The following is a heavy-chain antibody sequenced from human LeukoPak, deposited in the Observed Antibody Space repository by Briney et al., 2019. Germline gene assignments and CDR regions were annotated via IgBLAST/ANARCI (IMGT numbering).Heavy chain of an antibody. J-gene: IGHJ4*02. D-gene: IGHD3-10*01. CDR3: ARARLYYGSGLFDY. Sequence: SETLSLTCTVSGGSISSYYWSWIRQPPGKGLEWIGYIYYSGSTNYNPSLKSRVTISVDTSKNQFSLKLSSVTAADTAVYYCARARLYYGSGLFDYWGQGTLVTVSS. CDR1: GGSISSYY. V-gene: IGHV4-59*08. CDR2: IYYSGST.